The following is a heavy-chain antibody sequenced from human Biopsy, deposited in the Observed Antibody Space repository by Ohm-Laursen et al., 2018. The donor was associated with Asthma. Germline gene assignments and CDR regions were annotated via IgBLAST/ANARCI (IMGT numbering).Heavy chain of an antibody. CDR3: AKGEWELLEANFDY. V-gene: IGHV3-9*01. D-gene: IGHD1-26*01. CDR1: GFTFDDYA. J-gene: IGHJ4*02. CDR2: IRWNSGSI. Sequence: SLRLSCTASGFTFDDYAMHWVRQAPGKGLEWVSGIRWNSGSIGYADSVKGRFTISRDNAKNSLYLQMNSLRAEDTALYYCAKGEWELLEANFDYWGQGTLVTVSS.